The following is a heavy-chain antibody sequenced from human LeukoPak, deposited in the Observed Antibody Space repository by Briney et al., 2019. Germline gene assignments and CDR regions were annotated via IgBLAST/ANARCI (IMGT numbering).Heavy chain of an antibody. V-gene: IGHV3-23*01. CDR3: ARGLSDSWFYFAS. CDR1: GFXFSSDA. J-gene: IGHJ4*02. D-gene: IGHD6-13*01. Sequence: GGSLRLSCAASGFXFSSDAISWVRQAPGKGLEWVSGISDSGGSTYYADSVKGRFTISGDNSKNTLYLQMNSLRAEDTAVYHCARGLSDSWFYFASWGQGTLVTVSS. CDR2: ISDSGGST.